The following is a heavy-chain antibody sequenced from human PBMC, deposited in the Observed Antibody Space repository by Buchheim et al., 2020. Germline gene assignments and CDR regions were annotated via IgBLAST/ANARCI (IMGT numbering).Heavy chain of an antibody. CDR3: AREVATIPLRGMDA. J-gene: IGHJ6*02. Sequence: QVQLVESGGGVVQPGRSLRLSCAASGFTFSSYGMHWVRQAPGKGLEWVAVIWYDGSNKYYADSVKGRFTISRDNSKNTLYLQMNSLRAEDTAVYYCAREVATIPLRGMDAWGQGTT. V-gene: IGHV3-33*01. D-gene: IGHD5-12*01. CDR1: GFTFSSYG. CDR2: IWYDGSNK.